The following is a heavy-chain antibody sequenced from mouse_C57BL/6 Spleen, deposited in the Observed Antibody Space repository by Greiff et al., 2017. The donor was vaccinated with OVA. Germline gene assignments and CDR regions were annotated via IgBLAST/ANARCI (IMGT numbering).Heavy chain of an antibody. CDR2: LYPGDGDT. CDR3: ANSAVVAYSYAMDY. CDR1: GYAFSSSW. Sequence: QVTLKVSGPELVKPGASVKISCKASGYAFSSSWMNWVKQRPGKGLEWIGRLYPGDGDTNYNGKFKGKATLTADKSSSTAYMQLSSLTSEDSAVYFCANSAVVAYSYAMDYWGQGTSLTVSS. D-gene: IGHD1-1*01. V-gene: IGHV1-82*01. J-gene: IGHJ4*01.